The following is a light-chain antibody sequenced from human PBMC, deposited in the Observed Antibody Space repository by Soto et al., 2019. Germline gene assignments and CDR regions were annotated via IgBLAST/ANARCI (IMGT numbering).Light chain of an antibody. CDR3: QQYYSSRFT. J-gene: IGKJ3*01. CDR1: QGISSY. Sequence: AIRMTQSPSSLSASTGDRVTITCRASQGISSYVAWYQQKPGKAPKLLIYAASTLQSGVPSRFSGSGSGTDFTLTISCLQSEDFATYYCQQYYSSRFTFGPGTKVDIK. CDR2: AAS. V-gene: IGKV1-8*01.